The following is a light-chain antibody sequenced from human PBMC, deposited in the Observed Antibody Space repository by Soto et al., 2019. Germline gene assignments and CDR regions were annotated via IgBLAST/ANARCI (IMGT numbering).Light chain of an antibody. CDR3: CSHATTFYV. Sequence: QSGLTQPRPVSGSPGLSVTISCTGPTIDVDSSNYVSWYQQHPGKAPTLMIYDVSEPPSAVPDRFSGSKSGSPASLTISGLQAEDEADYYCCSHATTFYVFGSGTRSPS. CDR1: TIDVDSSNY. J-gene: IGLJ1*01. V-gene: IGLV2-11*02. CDR2: DVS.